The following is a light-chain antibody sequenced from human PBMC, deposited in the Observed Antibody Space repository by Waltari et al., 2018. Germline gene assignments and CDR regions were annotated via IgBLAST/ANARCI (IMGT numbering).Light chain of an antibody. Sequence: EIVMTQSPATLSVSLGERATLSRRASHSITSNLAWYQLKPGQAPRLLVYGASTRATGIPARFSGSGSGTEFTLTISSLQSEDFAVYYCQQYNNWPLYTFGQGTKLEIK. V-gene: IGKV3-15*01. J-gene: IGKJ2*01. CDR1: HSITSN. CDR2: GAS. CDR3: QQYNNWPLYT.